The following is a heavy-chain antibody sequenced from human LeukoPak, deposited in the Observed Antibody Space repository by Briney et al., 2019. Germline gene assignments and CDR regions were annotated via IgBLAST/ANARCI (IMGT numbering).Heavy chain of an antibody. D-gene: IGHD3-16*01. CDR3: AVGGGSQAFDI. J-gene: IGHJ3*02. Sequence: SETLSLTCAVYGGSFSGYYWSWIRQPPGKGLEWIGEINHSGSTNYNPSLKSRVTISVDTSKNQFSLKLSSVAAADTAVYYCAVGGGSQAFDIWGQGTMVTVSS. V-gene: IGHV4-34*01. CDR1: GGSFSGYY. CDR2: INHSGST.